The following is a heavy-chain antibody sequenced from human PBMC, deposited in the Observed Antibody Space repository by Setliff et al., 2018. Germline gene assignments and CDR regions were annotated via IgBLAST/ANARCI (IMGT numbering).Heavy chain of an antibody. CDR2: SYTDGTIT. D-gene: IGHD6-13*01. V-gene: IGHV3-74*01. Sequence: RLSFSSSFFPFRNYWMHWVRQAPGKGLVWVSRSYTDGTITSYADSVKGRFTISRDNAKNTLHLQLDSLRAEDTAVYYCARAKMEESGKAQAGMDVGGKGTTVTVAS. J-gene: IGHJ6*04. CDR1: FFPFRNYW. CDR3: ARAKMEESGKAQAGMDV.